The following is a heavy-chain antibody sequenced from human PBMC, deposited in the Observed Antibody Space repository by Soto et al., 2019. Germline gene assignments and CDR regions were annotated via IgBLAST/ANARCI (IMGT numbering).Heavy chain of an antibody. CDR3: ARAHGGGDGYSGVDY. Sequence: QVQLVQSGAEVKKPGASVKVSCKASGYTFTGYYMHWVRQAPGQGLEWMGWINPNSGGTNYAQKFQGWVTMTRDTSISTAYMELSRLRSDDTAGYYCARAHGGGDGYSGVDYWGQGTLVTVSS. D-gene: IGHD2-21*02. CDR2: INPNSGGT. CDR1: GYTFTGYY. V-gene: IGHV1-2*04. J-gene: IGHJ4*02.